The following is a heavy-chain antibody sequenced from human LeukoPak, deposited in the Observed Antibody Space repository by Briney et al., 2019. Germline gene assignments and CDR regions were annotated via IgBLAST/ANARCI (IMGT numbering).Heavy chain of an antibody. CDR1: GYTFTSYG. V-gene: IGHV1-18*01. CDR2: ISTYSANT. CDR3: ARLYNWIDDY. D-gene: IGHD1-1*01. Sequence: ASGKVSCKASGYTFTSYGISWVRQAPGQGLEWMGWISTYSANTNYAQKFQGRVTMTTDTAASTVYMELRSLRSDDTAFYYCARLYNWIDDYWGQGTLVTVSS. J-gene: IGHJ4*02.